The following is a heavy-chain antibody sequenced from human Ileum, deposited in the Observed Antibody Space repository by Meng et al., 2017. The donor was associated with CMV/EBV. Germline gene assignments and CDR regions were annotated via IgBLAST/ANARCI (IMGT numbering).Heavy chain of an antibody. CDR3: ATELGIERDS. D-gene: IGHD7-27*01. V-gene: IGHV3-66*01. CDR1: GFTVSSNY. CDR2: IYDDGST. J-gene: IGHJ4*02. Sequence: VQLVGSGGGVGQPGGSLRLACVASGFTVSSNYMTGVRQAPGRGLEWISVIYDDGSTYSADSVKDRFTISRDISKNTLYLQMKNLRAEDTAIYYCATELGIERDSWGQGTLVTVSS.